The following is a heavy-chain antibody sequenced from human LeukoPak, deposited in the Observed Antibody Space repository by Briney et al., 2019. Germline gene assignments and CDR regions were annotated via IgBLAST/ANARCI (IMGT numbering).Heavy chain of an antibody. CDR3: ARAAGGTTPYYFDY. Sequence: PGGSLRLSCAASGFTFSSYAMSWVRRAPGKGLEWVSAISGSGVNTYYADSVKGRFTISRDNSKNTLYLQMDSLRAEDTAVYYCARAAGGTTPYYFDYWGQGTLVTVSS. CDR2: ISGSGVNT. J-gene: IGHJ4*02. D-gene: IGHD1-1*01. CDR1: GFTFSSYA. V-gene: IGHV3-23*01.